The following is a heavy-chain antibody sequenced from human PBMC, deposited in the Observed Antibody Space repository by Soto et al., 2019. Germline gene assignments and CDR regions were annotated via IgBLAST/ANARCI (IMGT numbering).Heavy chain of an antibody. J-gene: IGHJ4*02. Sequence: SETLSLTCAVSGGSFSRGYWWSWVRQTPGKGLEWIGEIYDSGTKNYSPSLKSRVTISVDKSKNQFSLSLASVTAADTAVYYCARGGGLNTRWHEGGFDSWGQGALVTVSS. V-gene: IGHV4-4*02. CDR1: GGSFSRGYW. CDR3: ARGGGLNTRWHEGGFDS. CDR2: IYDSGTK. D-gene: IGHD3-16*01.